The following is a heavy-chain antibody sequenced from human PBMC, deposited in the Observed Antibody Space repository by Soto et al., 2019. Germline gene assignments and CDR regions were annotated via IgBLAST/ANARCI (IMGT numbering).Heavy chain of an antibody. CDR1: GFTFSDYA. CDR3: AKGRGSGTYCFDY. D-gene: IGHD1-26*01. Sequence: DVQLVESGGGLVQPGGSLRLSCAASGFTFSDYAMTWVRQAPGKGLEWVSYISSGGGTIYYADSVKGRFTISRDTAKTSLYLQMNSLRDEDTAAYYCAKGRGSGTYCFDYWGQGTLVTVSS. V-gene: IGHV3-48*02. J-gene: IGHJ4*02. CDR2: ISSGGGTI.